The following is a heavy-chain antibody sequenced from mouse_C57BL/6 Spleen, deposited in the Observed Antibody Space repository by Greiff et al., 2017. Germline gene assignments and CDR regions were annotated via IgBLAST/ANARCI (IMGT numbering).Heavy chain of an antibody. Sequence: VKLVESGAELVKPGASVKISCKASGYAFSSYWMNWVMQRPGKGLEWIGQIYPGDGDTNYNGKFKGKATLTADKSSSTAYMQLSSLTSEDSAVYFCARGVLYYDYDGWFAYWGQGTLVTVSA. CDR1: GYAFSSYW. D-gene: IGHD2-4*01. CDR3: ARGVLYYDYDGWFAY. CDR2: IYPGDGDT. V-gene: IGHV1-80*01. J-gene: IGHJ3*01.